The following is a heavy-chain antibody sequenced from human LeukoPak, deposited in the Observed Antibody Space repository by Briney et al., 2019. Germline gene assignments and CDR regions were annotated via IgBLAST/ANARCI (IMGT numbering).Heavy chain of an antibody. V-gene: IGHV3-23*01. J-gene: IGHJ4*02. Sequence: GGSLRLSCAASGFTFSSYAMSWVRQAPGKGLEWVSAISGGGSSIHYADSVKGRFTISRDNSKNTLYLQMNSLRAEDMAVYYCAKPRLQLELRLLFDYWGQGTLVTVSS. CDR1: GFTFSSYA. D-gene: IGHD1-7*01. CDR2: ISGGGSSI. CDR3: AKPRLQLELRLLFDY.